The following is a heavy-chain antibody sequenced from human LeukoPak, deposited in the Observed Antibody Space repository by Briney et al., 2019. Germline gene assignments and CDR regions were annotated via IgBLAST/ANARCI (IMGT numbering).Heavy chain of an antibody. V-gene: IGHV3-48*03. Sequence: GGSLRLSCSTSGFTLSSSEMNWVRQAPGKGLEWVSYISSSASKIYYADSVKGRFTISKDNAKNSLYLQMSSLRAEDTAVYYCGAGSGWSTEFWGQGTLVTVSS. CDR1: GFTLSSSE. CDR2: ISSSASKI. D-gene: IGHD6-19*01. J-gene: IGHJ4*02. CDR3: GAGSGWSTEF.